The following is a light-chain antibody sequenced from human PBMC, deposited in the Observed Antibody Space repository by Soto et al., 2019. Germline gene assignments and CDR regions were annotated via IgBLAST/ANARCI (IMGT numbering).Light chain of an antibody. V-gene: IGKV3-20*01. CDR3: QQYGSSPQT. Sequence: EIVLTQSPGTLSLSPGERATLSCRASQSVSSSYLAWYQQKPGQAPRLLTYGASSRATGNPDRISGSGSGTDFTLTLSILEPEDFAVYYCQQYGSSPQTFGQGTKVEIK. J-gene: IGKJ1*01. CDR1: QSVSSSY. CDR2: GAS.